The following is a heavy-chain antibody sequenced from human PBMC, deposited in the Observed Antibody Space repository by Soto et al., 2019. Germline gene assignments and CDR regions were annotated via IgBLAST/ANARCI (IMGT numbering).Heavy chain of an antibody. Sequence: SGPTLVNPTQTLTLTCTFSGFSLSTSGVGVGWIRQPPGKALEWLALIYWNDDKRYSPSLKSRLTITEDTSKNQVVLTMTNMDPVDTATYYCAHRLLYDSGWSEYYFDYWGQGTLVTVSS. J-gene: IGHJ4*02. D-gene: IGHD6-19*01. V-gene: IGHV2-5*01. CDR3: AHRLLYDSGWSEYYFDY. CDR2: IYWNDDK. CDR1: GFSLSTSGVG.